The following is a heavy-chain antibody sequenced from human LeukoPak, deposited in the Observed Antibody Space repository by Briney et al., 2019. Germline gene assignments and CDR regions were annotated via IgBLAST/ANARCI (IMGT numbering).Heavy chain of an antibody. J-gene: IGHJ4*02. V-gene: IGHV3-11*05. CDR2: ISSGSSYT. Sequence: PGGSLRLACAAPGFTFSEYYMSWIRQAPGKGLEWVSYISSGSSYTNYADSVKGRFTISRDNAKNSLYLQMNSLRAEDTAVYYCARERAGSFDYWGQGTLVTVSS. CDR1: GFTFSEYY. CDR3: ARERAGSFDY. D-gene: IGHD6-19*01.